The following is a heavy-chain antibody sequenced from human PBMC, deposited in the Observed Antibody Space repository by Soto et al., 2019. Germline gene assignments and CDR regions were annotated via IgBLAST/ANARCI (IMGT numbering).Heavy chain of an antibody. CDR1: GFTFDSYA. CDR3: ANDTVGGYSFWSGYYSDGLDV. CDR2: ISGSADGT. V-gene: IGHV3-23*01. D-gene: IGHD3-3*01. J-gene: IGHJ3*01. Sequence: EVKLLESGGGLAQPGGSLRLSCVGSGFTFDSYAISWVRQAPGERLQWIAAISGSADGTDYAHSVRGRFTISRDNAKKTLHLQMDSLRVEDTAAYFCANDTVGGYSFWSGYYSDGLDVWGQGTLVTVS.